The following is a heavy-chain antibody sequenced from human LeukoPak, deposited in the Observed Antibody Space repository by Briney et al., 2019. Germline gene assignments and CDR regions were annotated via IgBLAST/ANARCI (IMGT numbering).Heavy chain of an antibody. CDR3: VGVTYSSYDDFDY. CDR2: IYPSSGGT. CDR1: GYTFTGHH. D-gene: IGHD3-16*01. V-gene: IGHV1-2*02. Sequence: ASVKVSCKNSGYTFTGHHIYWVLPAPAQGREWMGWIYPSSGGTQYGQKVKGTVTMTRDTSVSTAYMELTRLQFDDTAVYYCVGVTYSSYDDFDYWGQGTLVTVSS. J-gene: IGHJ4*02.